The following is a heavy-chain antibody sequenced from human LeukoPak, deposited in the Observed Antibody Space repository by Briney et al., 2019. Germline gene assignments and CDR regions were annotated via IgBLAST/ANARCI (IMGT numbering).Heavy chain of an antibody. CDR3: AKDRGNFYGSGSYFPPGGDY. CDR1: GFTFSSYW. CDR2: IKQDGSEK. Sequence: GGSLRLSCAASGFTFSSYWMSWVRQAPGKGLERVANIKQDGSEKYYVDSVKGRFTISRDNAKNSLYLQMNSLRGEDTAIYYCAKDRGNFYGSGSYFPPGGDYWGQGTLVTVSS. J-gene: IGHJ4*02. D-gene: IGHD3-10*01. V-gene: IGHV3-7*03.